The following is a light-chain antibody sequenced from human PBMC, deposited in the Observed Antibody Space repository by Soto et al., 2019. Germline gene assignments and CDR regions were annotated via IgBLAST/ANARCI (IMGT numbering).Light chain of an antibody. CDR1: HDITTL. V-gene: IGKV1-33*01. J-gene: IGKJ4*01. CDR3: QQYANMPLT. CDR2: DAS. Sequence: DIHVTQSPTSLSASVGDRVTITCQASHDITTLLNWYRHRPGKAPELLIFDASHLEIGVSSRFSGSGSGTDFTFTISSLQTEDFATYYCQQYANMPLTFVGGTKVEIK.